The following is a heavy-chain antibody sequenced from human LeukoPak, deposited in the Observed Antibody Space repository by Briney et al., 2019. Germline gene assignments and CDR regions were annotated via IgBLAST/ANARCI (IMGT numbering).Heavy chain of an antibody. CDR3: ARQKCTSTSCLTKNAFDI. Sequence: SETLSLTCTVSGSISSYYWSWIRQPPGKGLEWMGYIYTSGSTNYNPSLKSRVTISVDTSKNQFSLDLSSVTAADTAVYYCARQKCTSTSCLTKNAFDIWGQGTMVTVSS. J-gene: IGHJ3*02. CDR2: IYTSGST. CDR1: GSISSYY. V-gene: IGHV4-4*09. D-gene: IGHD2-2*01.